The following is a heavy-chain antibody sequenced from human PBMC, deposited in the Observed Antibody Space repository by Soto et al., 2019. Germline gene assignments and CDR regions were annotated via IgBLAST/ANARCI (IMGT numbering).Heavy chain of an antibody. V-gene: IGHV3-23*01. CDR3: AKDLRITIFGVVGNYFDY. D-gene: IGHD3-3*01. CDR1: GFTFSSYA. J-gene: IGHJ4*02. CDR2: ISGSGGST. Sequence: PGGSLRLSCAASGFTFSSYAMSWVRQAPGKGLEWVSAISGSGGSTYYADSVKGRFTISRDNSKNTLYLQMNSLRAEDTAVYYCAKDLRITIFGVVGNYFDYWGQGTLVTVSS.